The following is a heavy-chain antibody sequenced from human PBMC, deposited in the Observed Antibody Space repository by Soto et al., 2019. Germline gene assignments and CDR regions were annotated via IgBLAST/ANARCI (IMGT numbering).Heavy chain of an antibody. D-gene: IGHD4-17*01. J-gene: IGHJ2*01. Sequence: SVKVSCKASGGTFSSYAISWVRQAPGQGLEWMGGIIPIFGTANYAQKFQGRVTITADESTSTAYMELSSLRSEDTAVYYCASSRYGDPRNYWYFDLWGRGTLVTVSS. CDR3: ASSRYGDPRNYWYFDL. V-gene: IGHV1-69*13. CDR1: GGTFSSYA. CDR2: IIPIFGTA.